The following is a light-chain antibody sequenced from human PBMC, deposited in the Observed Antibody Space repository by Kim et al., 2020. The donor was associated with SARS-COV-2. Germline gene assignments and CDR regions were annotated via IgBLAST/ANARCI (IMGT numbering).Light chain of an antibody. CDR1: KLGEKY. CDR3: QAWDSSTVV. CDR2: QDN. Sequence: SVSPGQTASITCFGDKLGEKYASWYQLKAGQSPILVIYQDNKRPSGIHERFSGSNSGNTATMTISGTQGMDEADYYCQAWDSSTVVFGGGTQLTVL. V-gene: IGLV3-1*01. J-gene: IGLJ2*01.